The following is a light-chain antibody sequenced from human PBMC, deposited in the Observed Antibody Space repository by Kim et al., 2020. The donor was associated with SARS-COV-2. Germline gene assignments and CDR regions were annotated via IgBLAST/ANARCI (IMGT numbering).Light chain of an antibody. Sequence: SVSPGERATLSRRASQSVSSNLAWYQQKPGQAPRLLIYGASTRATGIPSRFSGSGSGTEFTLTISSLQSEDFAVYSCQQYNNWPYTFGQGTKLEI. CDR2: GAS. CDR1: QSVSSN. J-gene: IGKJ2*01. CDR3: QQYNNWPYT. V-gene: IGKV3-15*01.